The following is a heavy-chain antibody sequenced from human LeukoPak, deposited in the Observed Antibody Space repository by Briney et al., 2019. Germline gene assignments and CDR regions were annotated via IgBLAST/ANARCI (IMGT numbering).Heavy chain of an antibody. CDR1: GGSISSYY. V-gene: IGHV4-59*01. CDR2: LSKSGNT. J-gene: IGHJ3*02. CDR3: ARARYVNSFYAFDI. Sequence: SQTLSLTCTVSGGSISSYYWSWIRLPPGKGLEWIGYLSKSGNTNYSPSLKSRVTIFGDTSKNQFFLKLSSVTAADTAVYYCARARYVNSFYAFDIWGQGTLVTVSS. D-gene: IGHD3-9*01.